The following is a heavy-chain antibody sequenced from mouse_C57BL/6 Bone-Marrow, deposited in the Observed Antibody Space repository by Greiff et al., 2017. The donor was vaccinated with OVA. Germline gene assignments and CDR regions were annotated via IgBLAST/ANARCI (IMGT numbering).Heavy chain of an antibody. J-gene: IGHJ2*01. CDR1: GYTFTSYW. CDR3: ARWAEGY. Sequence: VQLQQPGAELVKPGASVKLSCKASGYTFTSYWMQWVKQRPGQGLEWIGEIDPSDSYTNYNQKFKGKATLTVDTSSSTAYMQLSSLTSEDSAVYYCARWAEGYWGQGTTLTVSS. V-gene: IGHV1-50*01. D-gene: IGHD3-3*01. CDR2: IDPSDSYT.